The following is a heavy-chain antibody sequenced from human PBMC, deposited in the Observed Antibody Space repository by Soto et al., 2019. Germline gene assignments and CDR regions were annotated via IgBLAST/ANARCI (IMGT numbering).Heavy chain of an antibody. V-gene: IGHV3-23*01. CDR2: ISGSGGGT. D-gene: IGHD5-12*01. J-gene: IGHJ3*01. Sequence: GGSLRLSCAASGFTFSTYAMTWVRQAPGKGLEWVSGISGSGGGTYYADSVKGRFTISRDNSKNTLYLRMNSLRAEDTALYYCAKDLVATIDPIYEWDGGYALGVWGQGTMVTVSS. CDR3: AKDLVATIDPIYEWDGGYALGV. CDR1: GFTFSTYA.